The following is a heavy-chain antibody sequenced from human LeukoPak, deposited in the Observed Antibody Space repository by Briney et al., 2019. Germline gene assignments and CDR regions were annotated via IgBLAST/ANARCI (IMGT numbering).Heavy chain of an antibody. CDR3: AKGHTDYGTGFDL. Sequence: GGSLRLSCAASGFTFSSYGMHWVRQAPGKGLEWVAVISYDGSNKYFADSVKGRFTISRDNSKNTLYLQMNSLRVEDTAVYYCAKGHTDYGTGFDLWGQGTLVIVSS. D-gene: IGHD4-17*01. V-gene: IGHV3-30*18. CDR1: GFTFSSYG. CDR2: ISYDGSNK. J-gene: IGHJ4*02.